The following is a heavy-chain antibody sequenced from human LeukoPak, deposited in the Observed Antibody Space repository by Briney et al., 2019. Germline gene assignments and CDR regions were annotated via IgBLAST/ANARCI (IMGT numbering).Heavy chain of an antibody. CDR3: ARVAYSNYGNWFDP. CDR2: ISSSSTI. Sequence: GGSLRLSCAASGFTFSSYSMNWVRQAPGKGLEWVSYISSSSTIYYADSVKGRFTISRDNAKNSLYLQMNSLRAEDTAVYYCARVAYSNYGNWFDPWGQGTLVTVSS. V-gene: IGHV3-48*04. D-gene: IGHD4-11*01. CDR1: GFTFSSYS. J-gene: IGHJ5*02.